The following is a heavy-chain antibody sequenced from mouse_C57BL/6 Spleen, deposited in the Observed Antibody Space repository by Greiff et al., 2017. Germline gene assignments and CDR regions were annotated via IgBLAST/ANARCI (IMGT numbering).Heavy chain of an antibody. CDR1: GFTFSSYA. CDR3: ARELHMGRNYFDY. CDR2: ISDGGSYP. V-gene: IGHV5-4*01. J-gene: IGHJ2*01. D-gene: IGHD4-1*01. Sequence: EVQRVESGGGLVKPGGSLKLSCAASGFTFSSYAMSLVRHTPPTRLEWVATISDGGSYPYYPDNVQGRFTISRDNAKNNLYLRMSHLKSEDTAMYYCARELHMGRNYFDYWGQGTTLTVSA.